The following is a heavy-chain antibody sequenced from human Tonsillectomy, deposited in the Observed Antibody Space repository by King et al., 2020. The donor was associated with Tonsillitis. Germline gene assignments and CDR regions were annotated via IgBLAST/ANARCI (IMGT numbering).Heavy chain of an antibody. CDR3: ARSLVLTMTKGVNAFDI. V-gene: IGHV3-48*02. Sequence: QLVQSGAGLVQPGGSLRLSCAASGFTFSSYSMNWVRQAPGKGLEWVSYISSSSSTIYYADSVKGRFTISRDNAKNSLYLQMNSLRDEDTAVYYCARSLVLTMTKGVNAFDIWGQGTMVTVSS. D-gene: IGHD4-23*01. CDR1: GFTFSSYS. J-gene: IGHJ3*02. CDR2: ISSSSSTI.